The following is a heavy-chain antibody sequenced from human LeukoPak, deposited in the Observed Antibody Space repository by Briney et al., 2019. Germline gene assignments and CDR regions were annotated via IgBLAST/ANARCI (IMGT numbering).Heavy chain of an antibody. D-gene: IGHD3-3*01. J-gene: IGHJ4*02. CDR1: GGTFSSYT. V-gene: IGHV1-69*02. CDR2: IIPILGIA. Sequence: ASVKVSCKASGGTFSSYTISWVRQAPGQGLEWMGRIIPILGIANYAQKFQGRVTITADKSTSTAYMEPSSLRSEDTAVYYCAIANYDFWSGYYPPDYWGQGTLVTVSS. CDR3: AIANYDFWSGYYPPDY.